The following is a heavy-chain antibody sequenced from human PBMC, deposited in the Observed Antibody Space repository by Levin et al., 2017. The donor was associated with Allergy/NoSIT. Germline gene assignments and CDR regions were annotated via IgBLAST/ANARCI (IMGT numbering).Heavy chain of an antibody. J-gene: IGHJ4*02. Sequence: NPSETLSLTCAVSGGSISSSNWWSWVRQPPGKGLEWIGEIYHSGSTNYNPSLKSRVTISVDKSKNQFSLKLSSVTAADTAVYYCARYPSTGARNYYFDYWGQGSLVTVSS. D-gene: IGHD1-14*01. V-gene: IGHV4-4*02. CDR1: GGSISSSNW. CDR3: ARYPSTGARNYYFDY. CDR2: IYHSGST.